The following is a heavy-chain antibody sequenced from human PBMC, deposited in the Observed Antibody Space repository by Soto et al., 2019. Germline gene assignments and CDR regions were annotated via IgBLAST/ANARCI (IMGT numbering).Heavy chain of an antibody. CDR2: IIPIFGTA. J-gene: IGHJ3*02. CDR1: GGTFSSYA. D-gene: IGHD1-26*01. CDR3: ASPGRRAYSGRLRSPHAFDI. V-gene: IGHV1-69*01. Sequence: QVQLVQSGAEVKKPGSSVKVSCKASGGTFSSYAISWVRQAPGQGLEWMGGIIPIFGTANYAQKFQGRVTITADEPTSTAYMELSSLRSEDTAVYYCASPGRRAYSGRLRSPHAFDIWGQGTMVTVSS.